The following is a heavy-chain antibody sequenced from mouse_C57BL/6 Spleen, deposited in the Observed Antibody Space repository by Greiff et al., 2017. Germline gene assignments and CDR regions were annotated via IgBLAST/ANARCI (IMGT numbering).Heavy chain of an antibody. CDR2: ISSGGRYT. CDR1: GFTFSSYG. CDR3: ARERVITSFYWYFEV. Sequence: EVKVVESGGDLVKPGGSLKLSCAASGFTFSSYGMPWVRQTPDKRLEWVATISSGGRYTYYTDSVKGRITISRDNAKNTLYLQMSSLNSEDTAKYYCARERVITSFYWYFEVWGTGTTVTVSS. V-gene: IGHV5-6*01. J-gene: IGHJ1*03. D-gene: IGHD1-1*01.